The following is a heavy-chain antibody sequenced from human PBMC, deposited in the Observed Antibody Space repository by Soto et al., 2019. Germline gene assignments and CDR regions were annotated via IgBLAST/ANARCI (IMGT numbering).Heavy chain of an antibody. J-gene: IGHJ6*02. Sequence: QVQLVQSGAEVKKPGSSVKVSCKASGGTFSSYAISWVRQAPGQGLEWMGGIIPIFGTANNAQKFQGRVTITADESTSTAYMELSSLRSEDTAVYYCARAAGYSSSPEVDGMDVWGQGTTVTVSS. CDR1: GGTFSSYA. D-gene: IGHD6-13*01. CDR3: ARAAGYSSSPEVDGMDV. CDR2: IIPIFGTA. V-gene: IGHV1-69*01.